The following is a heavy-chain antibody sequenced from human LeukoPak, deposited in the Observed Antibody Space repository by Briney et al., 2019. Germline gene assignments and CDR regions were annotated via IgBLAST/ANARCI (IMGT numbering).Heavy chain of an antibody. CDR2: VNLQGST. Sequence: SGTLSLTCGVPGGSITNTNYWTWVRQPPGKGLEWIGEVNLQGSTNYNPSLMGRVAISVDTSENHISLQLTSVTAADTAVYYCAREGGPYRPLDYSGQGTLVTVSS. CDR1: GGSITNTNY. V-gene: IGHV4-4*02. CDR3: AREGGPYRPLDY. J-gene: IGHJ4*02.